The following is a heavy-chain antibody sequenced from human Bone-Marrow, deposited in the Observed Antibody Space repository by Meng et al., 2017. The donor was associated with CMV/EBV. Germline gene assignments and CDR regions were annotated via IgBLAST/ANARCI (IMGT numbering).Heavy chain of an antibody. D-gene: IGHD5-18*01. J-gene: IGHJ4*02. Sequence: SETLSLTCTVSGYSISSGYYWGWIRQPPGKGLEWIGSIYHSGSTYYNPSLKSRVTISVDTSKNQFSLKPSSVTAADTAVYYCARADTAMVIGYWGQGTLVTVSS. CDR2: IYHSGST. V-gene: IGHV4-38-2*02. CDR3: ARADTAMVIGY. CDR1: GYSISSGYY.